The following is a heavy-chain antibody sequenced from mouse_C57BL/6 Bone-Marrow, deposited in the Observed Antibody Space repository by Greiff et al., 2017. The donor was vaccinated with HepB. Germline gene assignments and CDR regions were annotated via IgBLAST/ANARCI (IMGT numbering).Heavy chain of an antibody. D-gene: IGHD1-1*01. CDR3: ARSPLVAHFDY. J-gene: IGHJ2*01. CDR2: INPSTGGT. CDR1: GYSFTGYY. Sequence: EVQLQQSGPELVKPGASVKISCKASGYSFTGYYMNWVKQSPEKSLEWIGEINPSTGGTTYNQKFKAKATLTVDKSSSTAYMQLKSLTSEDSAVYYCARSPLVAHFDYWGQGTTLTVSS. V-gene: IGHV1-42*01.